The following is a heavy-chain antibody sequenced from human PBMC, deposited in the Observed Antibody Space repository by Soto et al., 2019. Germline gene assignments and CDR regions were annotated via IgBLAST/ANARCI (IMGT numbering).Heavy chain of an antibody. CDR2: IDPSDSYT. Sequence: GESLKISCKGSGYSFTSYWISWVRQMPGKGLEWMGRIDPSDSYTDYSPSFQGHVTISADKSISTAYLQWSSLKASDTAMYYCARPIKYCSGGSCYYYYYGMDVWGQGTTVTVSS. CDR1: GYSFTSYW. V-gene: IGHV5-10-1*01. J-gene: IGHJ6*02. D-gene: IGHD2-15*01. CDR3: ARPIKYCSGGSCYYYYYGMDV.